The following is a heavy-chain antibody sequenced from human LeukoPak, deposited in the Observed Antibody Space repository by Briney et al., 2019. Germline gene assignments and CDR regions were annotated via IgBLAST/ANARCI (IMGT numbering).Heavy chain of an antibody. CDR2: ISYDGSNK. Sequence: PGGSLRLSCAATGFTFSYYGLHWVRQAPGKGLEWVAVISYDGSNKFYGDSAKGRFTISRDSSKNTLYLQMSSLRAEDTAVYYCAKVFYYGSRSFYPLHIWGQGTMVTVSS. CDR3: AKVFYYGSRSFYPLHI. J-gene: IGHJ3*02. V-gene: IGHV3-30*18. CDR1: GFTFSYYG. D-gene: IGHD3-10*01.